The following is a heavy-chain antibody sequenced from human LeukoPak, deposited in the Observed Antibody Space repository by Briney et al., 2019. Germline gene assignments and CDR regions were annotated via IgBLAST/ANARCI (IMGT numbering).Heavy chain of an antibody. Sequence: PSETLSLTCTVSDDSISDYYRGWIRQPPGKGLEWIGYFYNSGRTTYNPSLKSRVTISADTSKNHFSLKLNSVTTADTAVYYCTRGAGWLIDYWGQGILVTVSS. D-gene: IGHD3-16*01. V-gene: IGHV4-59*01. CDR3: TRGAGWLIDY. J-gene: IGHJ4*02. CDR2: FYNSGRT. CDR1: DDSISDYY.